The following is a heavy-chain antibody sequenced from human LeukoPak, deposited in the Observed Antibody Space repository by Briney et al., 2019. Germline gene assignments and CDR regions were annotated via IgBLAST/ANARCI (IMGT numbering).Heavy chain of an antibody. J-gene: IGHJ4*02. CDR1: GGSVSSSTDY. D-gene: IGHD2-15*01. Sequence: SETLSLTCTVSGGSVSSSTDYWGWIRQPPGKGLEWIGSVYSSGTTYFNPSLQSRVTISVDTSKNQFSLSLSSVTAADTALYYSIKGGDYCSGNSCYGYWGQGNLVTVSS. CDR2: VYSSGTT. CDR3: IKGGDYCSGNSCYGY. V-gene: IGHV4-39*01.